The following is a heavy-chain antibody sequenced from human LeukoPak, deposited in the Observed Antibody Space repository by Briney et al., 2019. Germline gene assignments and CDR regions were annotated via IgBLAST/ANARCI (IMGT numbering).Heavy chain of an antibody. V-gene: IGHV3-11*01. D-gene: IGHD3-22*01. CDR2: ITSSGSTI. CDR1: GFTFSDYY. Sequence: PGGSLRLSCAASGFTFSDYYMSWIRQAPGKGLEWVSYITSSGSTIYYADSVKGRFTISRDNAKNSLYLQMNSLRAEDTAVYYCARYYFDSSAYYYFDYWGQGTLVTVSS. J-gene: IGHJ4*02. CDR3: ARYYFDSSAYYYFDY.